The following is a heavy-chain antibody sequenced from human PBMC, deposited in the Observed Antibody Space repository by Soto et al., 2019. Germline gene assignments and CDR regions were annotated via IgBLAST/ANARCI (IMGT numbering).Heavy chain of an antibody. Sequence: GGSLRLSCAASGFTFSGSAMHWVRQASGKGLEWVGRIRSKANSYATAYAASVKGRFTISRDDSKNTAYLQMNSLKTEDTAVYYCTRQHGGTAMSSYAFDIRGQRTTVTVSS. V-gene: IGHV3-73*01. CDR3: TRQHGGTAMSSYAFDI. CDR2: IRSKANSYAT. J-gene: IGHJ3*02. CDR1: GFTFSGSA. D-gene: IGHD5-18*01.